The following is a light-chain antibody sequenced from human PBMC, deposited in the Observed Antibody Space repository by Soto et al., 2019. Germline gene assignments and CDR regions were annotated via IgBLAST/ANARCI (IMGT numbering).Light chain of an antibody. CDR3: EQQLSCWA. J-gene: IGKJ1*01. CDR1: QTISIW. Sequence: YTLAVSLCGIVTITCRASQTISIWLAWYQQRPGKAPKRLISDASNLESGVPSRFCCRGAGGKCTISVVSLFPDNRASYFCEQQLSCWAFGQGTKVDIK. CDR2: DAS. V-gene: IGKV1-5*01.